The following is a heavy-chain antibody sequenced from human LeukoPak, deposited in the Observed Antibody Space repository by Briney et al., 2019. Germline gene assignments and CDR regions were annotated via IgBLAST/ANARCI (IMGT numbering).Heavy chain of an antibody. V-gene: IGHV1-69*02. CDR3: ATGPYGSPSGRFGYDY. CDR2: IIPILGIT. CDR1: VRTFSRYT. D-gene: IGHD1-26*01. J-gene: IGHJ4*02. Sequence: GPTVKVSYKASVRTFSRYTISWVRQPPGPALESMGSIIPILGITNYAQKFQGRVTITADKSTSTAYMELSSLRSEDTAVYYCATGPYGSPSGRFGYDYWGQGTLVTVSS.